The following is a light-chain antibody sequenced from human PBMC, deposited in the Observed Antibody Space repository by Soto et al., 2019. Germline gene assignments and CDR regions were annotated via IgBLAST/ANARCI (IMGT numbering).Light chain of an antibody. CDR1: SSDVGGYNY. V-gene: IGLV2-14*01. CDR2: DVR. J-gene: IGLJ2*01. CDR3: SSYTSSSTPVV. Sequence: QCVLTQPASVSGSPGQSITISCTGTSSDVGGYNYVSWYQQHPGKAPKLMIYDVRNRPSGVSSRFSGSKSGNTASLTISGLQTEDEADYYCSSYTSSSTPVVFGGGTQLTVL.